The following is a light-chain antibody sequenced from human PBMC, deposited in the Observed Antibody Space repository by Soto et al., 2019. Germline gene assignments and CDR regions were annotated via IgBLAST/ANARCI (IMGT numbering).Light chain of an antibody. CDR1: QDISTW. CDR2: AAS. Sequence: DIQMTQSPSSVSASVGDRVTITCRASQDISTWVAWYQQKPGKAPKLLISAASTLQSGVPRRFSGSGSGTDFTLIISSLQPEDFATYYCQQSYSTLLTFGGGTKVEIK. V-gene: IGKV1-12*01. J-gene: IGKJ4*01. CDR3: QQSYSTLLT.